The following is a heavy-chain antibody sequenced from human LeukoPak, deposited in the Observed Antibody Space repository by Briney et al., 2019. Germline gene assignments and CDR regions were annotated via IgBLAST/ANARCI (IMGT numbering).Heavy chain of an antibody. D-gene: IGHD3-3*01. V-gene: IGHV1-2*02. CDR3: ARDFAPLDDFWSGYAFDY. Sequence: ASVKVSCKASGYTFTGYYMHWVRQAPGQGLEWMGWINPNSGGTNYAQKFQGRVTMTRDTSISTAYMELSRLRSDDTAVYYCARDFAPLDDFWSGYAFDYWGQGTLDTVSS. CDR2: INPNSGGT. CDR1: GYTFTGYY. J-gene: IGHJ4*02.